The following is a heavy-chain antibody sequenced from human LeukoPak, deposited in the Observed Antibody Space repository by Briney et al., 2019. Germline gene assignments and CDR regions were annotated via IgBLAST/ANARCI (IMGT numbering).Heavy chain of an antibody. J-gene: IGHJ4*02. CDR2: TSSSGTYT. CDR1: GFTFSSYS. V-gene: IGHV3-21*06. Sequence: GGSLRLSCAASGFTFSSYSINWVRQAPGKGLEWVSSTSSSGTYTSFADSVKGRFTISRDNAKNSLFLQMNSLRAEDTAVYYCARDSMGGTFAYWGQGTLVTVSA. D-gene: IGHD2/OR15-2a*01. CDR3: ARDSMGGTFAY.